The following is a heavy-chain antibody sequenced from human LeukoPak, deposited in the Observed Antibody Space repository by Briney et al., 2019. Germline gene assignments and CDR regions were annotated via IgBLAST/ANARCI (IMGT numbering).Heavy chain of an antibody. CDR1: GFTFSSYA. V-gene: IGHV3-74*01. CDR3: AREDSSGWENWYFDL. Sequence: GGSLRLSCTASGFTFSSYAMNWVRQAPGKGLVWVSRINSDGSSTSYADSVKGRFTISRDNAENTLYLQMNSLRAEDTAVYYCAREDSSGWENWYFDLWGRGTLVTVSS. CDR2: INSDGSST. J-gene: IGHJ2*01. D-gene: IGHD6-19*01.